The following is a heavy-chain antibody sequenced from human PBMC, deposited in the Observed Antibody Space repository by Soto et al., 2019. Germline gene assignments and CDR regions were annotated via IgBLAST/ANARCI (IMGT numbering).Heavy chain of an antibody. D-gene: IGHD6-6*01. J-gene: IGHJ3*02. CDR3: ARKVASSDDAFDI. V-gene: IGHV1-69*06. Sequence: QLHLVQSGAEVKKPGSSAKVSCKASGGTFSSYTINWVRQAPGQGLEWLGGIIPMFGTLYYAQKFQGRLTIAADSSTSTAYMELSTLRSDDTAVYYCARKVASSDDAFDIWGQGTMVTVSS. CDR2: IIPMFGTL. CDR1: GGTFSSYT.